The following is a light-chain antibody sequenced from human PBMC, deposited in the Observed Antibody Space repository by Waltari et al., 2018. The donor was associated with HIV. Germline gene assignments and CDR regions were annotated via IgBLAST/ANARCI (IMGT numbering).Light chain of an antibody. Sequence: QSALTQPASVPGSPGQSITISCTGTSSDVGGYNYVSWYQRHPGKAPKLMIYDVSNRPSGVSNRFSGSKSGNTASLTISGLQAEDEADYYCSSYTSSSTRVFGGGTTVTVL. CDR2: DVS. J-gene: IGLJ3*02. CDR3: SSYTSSSTRV. CDR1: SSDVGGYNY. V-gene: IGLV2-14*03.